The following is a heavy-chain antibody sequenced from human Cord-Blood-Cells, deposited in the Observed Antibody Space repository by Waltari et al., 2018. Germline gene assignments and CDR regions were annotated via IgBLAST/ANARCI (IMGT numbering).Heavy chain of an antibody. CDR1: GFTFSSYS. Sequence: EVQLVESGGGLVKPGGSLSLSCAASGFTFSSYSMNWVRQAPGKGLEWVSSISSSSSYIYYADSVKGRFTISRDNAKNSLYLQMNSLRAEDTAVYYCARGGDMGSSWYWEGDYWGQGTLVTVSS. J-gene: IGHJ4*02. D-gene: IGHD6-13*01. V-gene: IGHV3-21*01. CDR2: ISSSSSYI. CDR3: ARGGDMGSSWYWEGDY.